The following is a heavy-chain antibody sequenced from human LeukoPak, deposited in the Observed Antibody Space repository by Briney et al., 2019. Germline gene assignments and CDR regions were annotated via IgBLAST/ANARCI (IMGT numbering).Heavy chain of an antibody. Sequence: SETLSLTCTVSGGSIGSGGYYWSWIRQHPGKGLEWIGYIYYSGSTYYNPSLKSRVTISVDTSKNQFSLKLSSVTAADTAVYYCARGPPMVRGVFDYWGQGTLVTVSS. CDR2: IYYSGST. J-gene: IGHJ4*02. D-gene: IGHD3-10*01. V-gene: IGHV4-31*03. CDR3: ARGPPMVRGVFDY. CDR1: GGSIGSGGYY.